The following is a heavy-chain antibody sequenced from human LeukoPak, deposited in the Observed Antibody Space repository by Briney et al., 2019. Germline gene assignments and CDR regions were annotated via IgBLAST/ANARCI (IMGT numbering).Heavy chain of an antibody. Sequence: PGGSLRLSCAASGFTFSSYAMSWVRQAPGKGREWVSVISGSGGSTYYADSVKGRFTISRDNSKNTLYLQMNSLRAEDTAVYYCAKDQEAVAGQTPFDYWGQGTLVTVSS. D-gene: IGHD6-19*01. J-gene: IGHJ4*02. CDR3: AKDQEAVAGQTPFDY. CDR2: ISGSGGST. CDR1: GFTFSSYA. V-gene: IGHV3-23*01.